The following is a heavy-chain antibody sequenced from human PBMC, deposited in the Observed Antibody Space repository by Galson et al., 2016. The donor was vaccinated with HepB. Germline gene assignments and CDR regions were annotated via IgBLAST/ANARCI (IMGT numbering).Heavy chain of an antibody. CDR1: GGTFVSYV. CDR3: TRDRLGRPGGMDV. CDR2: IIPGPRTT. V-gene: IGHV1-69*13. D-gene: IGHD3-16*01. Sequence: SVKVSCKASGGTFVSYVVSWVRQAPGQGLEWMGGIIPGPRTTTYAQRFQGRVTLTVDESTETGYMSLTSLTSADTAVYYCTRDRLGRPGGMDVWGQGTTVIVS. J-gene: IGHJ6*02.